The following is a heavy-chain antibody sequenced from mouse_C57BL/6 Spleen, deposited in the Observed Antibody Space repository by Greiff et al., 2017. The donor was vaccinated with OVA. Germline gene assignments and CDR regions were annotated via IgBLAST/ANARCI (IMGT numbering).Heavy chain of an antibody. D-gene: IGHD2-2*01. Sequence: VQLQQPGAELVMPGASVKLSCKASGYTFTSYWMHWVKQRPGQGLEWIGEIDPSDSYTNYNQKFKGKSTLTVDKSSSTAYMQLSSLTSEDSAVYYCAKSLYGYDVGFDYWGQGTTLTVSS. CDR1: GYTFTSYW. CDR3: AKSLYGYDVGFDY. J-gene: IGHJ2*01. CDR2: IDPSDSYT. V-gene: IGHV1-69*01.